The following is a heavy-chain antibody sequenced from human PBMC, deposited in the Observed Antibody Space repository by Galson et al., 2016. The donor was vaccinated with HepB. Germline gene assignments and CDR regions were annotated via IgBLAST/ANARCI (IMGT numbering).Heavy chain of an antibody. CDR2: IYYTGST. CDR1: GGSVSSGSYY. V-gene: IGHV4-61*01. D-gene: IGHD4-17*01. J-gene: IGHJ3*02. Sequence: SETLSLTCTVSGGSVSSGSYYWSWIWQPPGKGLEWIGYIYYTGSTNYNPSLKSRVTISVDTSKNQFSLKLRSVTAADTAVYYCARTNYGDDVFEIWGQGTMVTVSS. CDR3: ARTNYGDDVFEI.